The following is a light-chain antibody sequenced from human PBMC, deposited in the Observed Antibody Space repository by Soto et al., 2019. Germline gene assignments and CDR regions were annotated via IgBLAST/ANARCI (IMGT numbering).Light chain of an antibody. CDR3: NSYTGSSLYV. CDR2: GVN. J-gene: IGLJ1*01. Sequence: QSALAQPASVSGSPGQSITISCTGTSSVVARYDSVSWYQQHPGKAPKLIIYGVNYRPSGVSDRFSGSKSGNTASLTISGLQAEDEADYSCNSYTGSSLYVFRFGTKVTVL. V-gene: IGLV2-14*01. CDR1: SSVVARYDS.